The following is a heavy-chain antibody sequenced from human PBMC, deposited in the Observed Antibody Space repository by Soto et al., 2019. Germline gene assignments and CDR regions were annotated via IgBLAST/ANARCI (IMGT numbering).Heavy chain of an antibody. CDR1: GFTFSSYS. Sequence: EVQLVESGGGLVQPAGSLRLSCAASGFTFSSYSMNWVRQAPGKGLEWVSYISGSSSMIYYADSVKGRFTISRDNAKNSLYLQMNSLRAEDTSVYYCARDLNPRQEMLYALLGYWGQGTLVTVSS. CDR3: ARDLNPRQEMLYALLGY. CDR2: ISGSSSMI. V-gene: IGHV3-48*01. J-gene: IGHJ4*02. D-gene: IGHD2-8*01.